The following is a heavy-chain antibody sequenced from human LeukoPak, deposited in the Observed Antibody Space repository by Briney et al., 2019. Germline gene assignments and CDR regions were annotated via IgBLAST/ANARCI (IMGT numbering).Heavy chain of an antibody. CDR3: AKGRGRDKYYYFDY. D-gene: IGHD3-16*01. J-gene: IGHJ4*02. CDR2: ISGSGGST. Sequence: PGGSLRLSCAASGFTFSSYVMSWVRQAPGKGLEWVSAISGSGGSTYYADSVKGRFTISRDNSKNTLYLQMNSLRAEDTAVYYCAKGRGRDKYYYFDYWGQGTLVTVSS. CDR1: GFTFSSYV. V-gene: IGHV3-23*01.